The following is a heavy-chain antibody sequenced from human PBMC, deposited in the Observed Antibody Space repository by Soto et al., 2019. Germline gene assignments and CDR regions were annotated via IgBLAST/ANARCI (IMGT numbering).Heavy chain of an antibody. CDR1: GFTFSSYD. V-gene: IGHV3-30*18. D-gene: IGHD3-10*01. J-gene: IGHJ4*02. CDR3: ANYKFGTWFLFYY. CDR2: TSYDGSNK. Sequence: GGSLRLSCAASGFTFSSYDMHWVRQAPGKGLEWVAVTSYDGSNKYYADSVKGRFTISRDNSKNTLYLQMNSLRAEDTAVYYCANYKFGTWFLFYYRSLGTPVTVSS.